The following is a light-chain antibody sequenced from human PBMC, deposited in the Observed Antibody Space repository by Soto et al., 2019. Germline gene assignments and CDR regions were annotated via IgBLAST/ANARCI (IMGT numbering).Light chain of an antibody. Sequence: DIQMTQSPSTLSASVGDRVTITCRASQIISNWLAWYQQKPGKAPNLLIYKTSRLESGVPSRFSGSGSGTEFTLTINSLQLDDFATYYCQQYDSLSPTFGQGTKVEI. J-gene: IGKJ1*01. CDR1: QIISNW. CDR2: KTS. V-gene: IGKV1-5*03. CDR3: QQYDSLSPT.